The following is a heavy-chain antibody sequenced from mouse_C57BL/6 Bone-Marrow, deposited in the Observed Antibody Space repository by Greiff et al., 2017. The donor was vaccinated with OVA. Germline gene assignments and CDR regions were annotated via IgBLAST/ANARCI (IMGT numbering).Heavy chain of an antibody. V-gene: IGHV1-26*01. Sequence: VQLQQSGPELVKPGASVKISCKASGYTFTDYYMNWVKQSHGKSLEWIGDINPNNGGTSYNQKFKGKATVTVDKSSSTAYMELRSLTSEDSAVYYCARWTTVVTFDWGQGTLVTVSA. CDR1: GYTFTDYY. CDR2: INPNNGGT. CDR3: ARWTTVVTFD. D-gene: IGHD1-1*01. J-gene: IGHJ3*01.